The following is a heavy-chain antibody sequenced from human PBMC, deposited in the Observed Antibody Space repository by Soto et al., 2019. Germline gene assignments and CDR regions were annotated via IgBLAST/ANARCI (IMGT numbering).Heavy chain of an antibody. J-gene: IGHJ6*02. Sequence: ASVKVSCKVSGYTFSSYGISWVRQAPGQGLEWIGWISAYNGNTNDAQRLQGRVTMTTDSSTSTAYVGLRSLRSDYTAVSYCARQQCSSTSCYYYYGMDVWGQETTVTVAS. CDR3: ARQQCSSTSCYYYYGMDV. D-gene: IGHD2-2*01. CDR1: GYTFSSYG. V-gene: IGHV1-18*04. CDR2: ISAYNGNT.